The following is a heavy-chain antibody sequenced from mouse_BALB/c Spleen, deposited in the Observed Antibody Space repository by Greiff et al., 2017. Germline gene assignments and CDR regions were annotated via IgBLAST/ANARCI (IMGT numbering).Heavy chain of an antibody. CDR3: ARGVLRSYFDY. J-gene: IGHJ2*01. CDR1: GYTFTDYW. V-gene: IGHV1-69*01. Sequence: QVQLKQPGAELVMPGASVKMSCKASGYTFTDYWMHWVKQRPGQGLEWIGAIDTSDSYTSYNQKFKGKATLTVDESSSTAYMQLSSLTSEDSAVYYCARGVLRSYFDYWGQGTTLTVSS. D-gene: IGHD1-1*01. CDR2: IDTSDSYT.